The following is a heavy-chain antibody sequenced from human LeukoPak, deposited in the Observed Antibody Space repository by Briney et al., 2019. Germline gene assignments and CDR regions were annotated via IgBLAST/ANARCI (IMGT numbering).Heavy chain of an antibody. V-gene: IGHV3-30*09. Sequence: EGSLRLSCAASRFTFTTFSDYVMHWARQAPGKGLEWVAAVSYDGGSEYYADSVKGRFAVSRDNSKNTLYLQMRSLRPEDTAVYYCASNFYDVGGYYYRTPVQYWGQGTPVTVSS. J-gene: IGHJ4*02. CDR2: VSYDGGSE. CDR1: RFTFTTFSDYV. D-gene: IGHD3-22*01. CDR3: ASNFYDVGGYYYRTPVQY.